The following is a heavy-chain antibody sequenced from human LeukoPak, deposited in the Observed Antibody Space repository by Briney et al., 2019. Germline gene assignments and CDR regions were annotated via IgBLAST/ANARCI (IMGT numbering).Heavy chain of an antibody. CDR2: ISSGGNTE. J-gene: IGHJ4*02. V-gene: IGHV3-48*03. CDR1: GFSFSSSQ. D-gene: IGHD2-8*01. CDR3: ARDTVNGPFVISLDY. Sequence: PGGSLRLSCAASGFSFSSSQMNWVRQVPGKGPEWVSHISSGGNTEYYADSVRGRFTMSRDNAKNLVYLQMNSLRDEDTAVYYCARDTVNGPFVISLDYWGQGALVTVSS.